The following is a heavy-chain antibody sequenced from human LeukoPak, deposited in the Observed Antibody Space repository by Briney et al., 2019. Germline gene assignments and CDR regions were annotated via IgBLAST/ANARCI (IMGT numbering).Heavy chain of an antibody. Sequence: GGSLRLSCAASGFTVSSNYMSWVRQAPGKGLEWVSTIYSSGTTYYADSVKGRFATSRDSSKDTLYLQMNRLRADDTAAYYCARGYCGGDCPRDDDAFDIWGQGTAVTVSS. D-gene: IGHD2-21*02. CDR1: GFTVSSNY. CDR2: IYSSGTT. CDR3: ARGYCGGDCPRDDDAFDI. J-gene: IGHJ3*02. V-gene: IGHV3-66*01.